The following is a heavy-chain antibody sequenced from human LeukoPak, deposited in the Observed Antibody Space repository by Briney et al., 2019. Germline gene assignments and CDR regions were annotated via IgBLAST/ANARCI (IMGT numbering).Heavy chain of an antibody. J-gene: IGHJ4*02. CDR3: ARGLTNFDY. V-gene: IGHV3-23*01. CDR2: ISRSGDST. D-gene: IGHD3-3*01. CDR1: GFTFSTYA. Sequence: GGSLRLSCAASGFTFSTYAMSWVRQAPGKGLEWVSTISRSGDSTYYADSVKGRFTISRDNSKNTLYLQMNSLRAEDTAVYYCARGLTNFDYWGQGTLVTVSS.